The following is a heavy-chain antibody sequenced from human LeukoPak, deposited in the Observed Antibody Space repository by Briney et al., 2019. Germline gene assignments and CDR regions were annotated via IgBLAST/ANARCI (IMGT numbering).Heavy chain of an antibody. J-gene: IGHJ5*02. Sequence: ASETLSLTCAIYGGSFSTYYGSWIRQPPGKGLEWIGSGSFYYNPSLKSRVTISVDTSKNQFSLKLSSVTAADTAVYYCARHCITMVRGVLDWFDPWGQGTLVTVSS. V-gene: IGHV4-34*01. D-gene: IGHD3-10*01. CDR2: GSF. CDR3: ARHCITMVRGVLDWFDP. CDR1: GGSFSTYY.